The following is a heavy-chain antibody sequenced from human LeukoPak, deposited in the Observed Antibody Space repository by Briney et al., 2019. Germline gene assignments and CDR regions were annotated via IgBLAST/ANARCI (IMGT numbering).Heavy chain of an antibody. CDR2: IKQDGSEK. J-gene: IGHJ6*03. CDR1: GFTFSSYW. Sequence: GGSLRLSCAASGFTFSSYWMSWVRQAPGKGLEWVANIKQDGSEKYYVDSVKGRFTISRDNAKNSLYLQMNSLRAEDTAVYYCARVTKYYDILTGYYGRAGYYYMDVWGKGTTVTVSS. CDR3: ARVTKYYDILTGYYGRAGYYYMDV. D-gene: IGHD3-9*01. V-gene: IGHV3-7*01.